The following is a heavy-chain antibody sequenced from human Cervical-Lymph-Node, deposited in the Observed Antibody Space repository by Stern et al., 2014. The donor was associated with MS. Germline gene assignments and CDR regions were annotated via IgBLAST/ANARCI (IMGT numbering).Heavy chain of an antibody. D-gene: IGHD3-22*01. Sequence: QLQLQDSGPGLVKPSETLSLTCTVSGGSISSSSYYWGWIRQPPGKGLEWIGSIYYSGSTYYTPSLKSRVTISVDTSQNHFSLQLSCVTAADTAVYYCARWAYSSGWYNWFDPWGQGTLVTVSS. CDR2: IYYSGST. CDR1: GGSISSSSYY. V-gene: IGHV4-39*01. CDR3: ARWAYSSGWYNWFDP. J-gene: IGHJ5*02.